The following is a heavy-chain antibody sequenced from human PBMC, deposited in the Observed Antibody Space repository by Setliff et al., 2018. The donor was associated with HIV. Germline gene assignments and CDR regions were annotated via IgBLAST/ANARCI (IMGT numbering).Heavy chain of an antibody. D-gene: IGHD6-13*01. J-gene: IGHJ4*02. CDR3: ARFSSSWPYYFDY. CDR2: IIPIFGTT. Sequence: SVKVSCKASGGTFSSYAIHWVRQAPGQGLEWMGRIIPIFGTTNYAQKFQGRVTITADKSTSTAYMELSSLRSEDTAVYFCARFSSSWPYYFDYWGQGMLVTVSS. CDR1: GGTFSSYA. V-gene: IGHV1-69*06.